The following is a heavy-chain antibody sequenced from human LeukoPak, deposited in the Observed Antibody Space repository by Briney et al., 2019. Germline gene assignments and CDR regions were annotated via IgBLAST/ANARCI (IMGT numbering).Heavy chain of an antibody. J-gene: IGHJ6*02. V-gene: IGHV4-30-4*01. CDR2: IYYSGST. CDR3: ARDPGIAAAGDPNDYYYGMDV. D-gene: IGHD6-13*01. Sequence: KPSETLSLTCAVYGGSFSGYYWSWIRQPPGKGLEWIGYIYYSGSTYYNPSLKSRVTISVDTSKNQFSLKLSSVTAADTAVYYCARDPGIAAAGDPNDYYYGMDVWGQGTTVTVSS. CDR1: GGSFSGYY.